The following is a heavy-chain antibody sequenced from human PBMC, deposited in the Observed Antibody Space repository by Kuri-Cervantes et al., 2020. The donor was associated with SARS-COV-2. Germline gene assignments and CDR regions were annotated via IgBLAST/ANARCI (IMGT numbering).Heavy chain of an antibody. J-gene: IGHJ5*02. Sequence: ETLSLTCSASGFTFSSYAMHWVRQVPGKGLEYVSAISSNGGSTYYADSVKGRFTISRDNSKNTLYLQMSSLRAEDTAVYYCVKGSSSWYDFWFDPWGQGTLVTVSS. CDR3: VKGSSSWYDFWFDP. CDR2: ISSNGGST. D-gene: IGHD6-13*01. V-gene: IGHV3-64D*08. CDR1: GFTFSSYA.